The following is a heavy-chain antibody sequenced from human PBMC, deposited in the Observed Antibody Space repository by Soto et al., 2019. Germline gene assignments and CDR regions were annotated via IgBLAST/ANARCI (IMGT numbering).Heavy chain of an antibody. CDR1: GGTFSSYA. CDR2: IIPIFGTA. CDR3: ASPGPYRYSSGWRPFDI. V-gene: IGHV1-69*01. J-gene: IGHJ3*02. Sequence: QVQLVQSGAEVKKPGPSVKVSCKASGGTFSSYAISWVRQAPGQGLEWMGGIIPIFGTANYAQKFQGRVTITADESTSTAYMELSSLISEDTAVYYCASPGPYRYSSGWRPFDIWGQGTMVTVSS. D-gene: IGHD6-19*01.